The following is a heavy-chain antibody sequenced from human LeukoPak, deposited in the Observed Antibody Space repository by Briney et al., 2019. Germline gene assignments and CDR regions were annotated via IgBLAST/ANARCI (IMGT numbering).Heavy chain of an antibody. CDR1: GFTLSSYG. J-gene: IGHJ4*02. D-gene: IGHD3-22*01. CDR2: ISGSGGTT. Sequence: GGSLRLSCAASGFTLSSYGMSWVRQAPGKGLEWVSVISGSGGTTYYADSVKGRFTISRDNSKNTLYLQMNSLRAEDTAVYYCVKETYYYDSSGYYYDWGQGTLVTVSS. V-gene: IGHV3-23*01. CDR3: VKETYYYDSSGYYYD.